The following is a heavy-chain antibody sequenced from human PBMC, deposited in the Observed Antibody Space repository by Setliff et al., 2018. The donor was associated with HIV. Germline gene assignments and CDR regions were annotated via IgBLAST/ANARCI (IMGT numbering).Heavy chain of an antibody. CDR1: GFSFSLYA. CDR3: AKTYYYDSGGYYYFDS. CDR2: ISGSGRKT. Sequence: PGGSLRLSCKATGFSFSLYAMSWVRQAPGKGLVWVSSISGSGRKTYYGDSVKGRFTISRDNSWDTVDLQMNSLRAEDTAVYYCAKTYYYDSGGYYYFDSGGQGTLVTVSS. V-gene: IGHV3-23*01. J-gene: IGHJ4*02. D-gene: IGHD3-22*01.